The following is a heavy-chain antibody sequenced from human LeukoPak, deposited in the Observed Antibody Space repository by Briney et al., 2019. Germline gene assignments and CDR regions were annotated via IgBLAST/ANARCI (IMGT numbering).Heavy chain of an antibody. CDR1: GGSISSYY. CDR3: ARDLVVPAGTLFYYYYGMDV. Sequence: SETLSLTCTVSGGSISSYYWSWIWQPPGKGLEWIGYIYHSGSTYYNPSLKSRVTISVDRSKNQFSLKLSSVTAADTAVYYCARDLVVPAGTLFYYYYGMDVWGQGTTVTVSS. V-gene: IGHV4-59*12. CDR2: IYHSGST. J-gene: IGHJ6*02. D-gene: IGHD2-2*01.